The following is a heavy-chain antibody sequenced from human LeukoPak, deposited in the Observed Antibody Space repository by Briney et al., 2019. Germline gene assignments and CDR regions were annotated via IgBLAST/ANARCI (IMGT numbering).Heavy chain of an antibody. CDR3: ARRLKGYYDSSGYHNWFDP. D-gene: IGHD3-22*01. CDR1: GGSISSSSYY. CDR2: IYYSGST. V-gene: IGHV4-39*07. J-gene: IGHJ5*02. Sequence: SETLSLTCTVSGGSISSSSYYWGWIRQPPGKGLEWIGSIYYSGSTYYNPSLKSRVTISVDTSKNQFSLKMSSVTAADTAVYYCARRLKGYYDSSGYHNWFDPWGQGTLVTVSS.